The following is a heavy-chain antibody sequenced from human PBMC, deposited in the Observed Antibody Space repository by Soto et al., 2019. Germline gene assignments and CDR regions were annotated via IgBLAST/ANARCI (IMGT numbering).Heavy chain of an antibody. Sequence: QVQLQESGPGLVKPSQTLSLTCTVSGGSISSGGYYWSWIRQHPGKGLEWIGYIYYSGSTYYNPSLKSRVTISVASSTNQFSLKLSSVTAADTAVYYCAASCVGCGGFNYYGMDVWGQGTTVTVSS. J-gene: IGHJ6*02. D-gene: IGHD2-21*01. CDR1: GGSISSGGYY. CDR3: AASCVGCGGFNYYGMDV. V-gene: IGHV4-31*03. CDR2: IYYSGST.